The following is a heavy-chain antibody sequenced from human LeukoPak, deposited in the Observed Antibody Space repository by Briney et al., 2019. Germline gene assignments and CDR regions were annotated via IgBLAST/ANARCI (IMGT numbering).Heavy chain of an antibody. D-gene: IGHD3-22*01. CDR1: GFTFSSYG. Sequence: GGSLRLSCAASGFTFSSYGMHWVRQAPGKGLEWVAVISYDGSNKYYADSVKGRFTISRDNSKNTLYLQMNSLRAEDTAVYYCAKDQNYYDSSGHYYFDYWGQGTLVTVSS. J-gene: IGHJ4*02. CDR2: ISYDGSNK. V-gene: IGHV3-30*18. CDR3: AKDQNYYDSSGHYYFDY.